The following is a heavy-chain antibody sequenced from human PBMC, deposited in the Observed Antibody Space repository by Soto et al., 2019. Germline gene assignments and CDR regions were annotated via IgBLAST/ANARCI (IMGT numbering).Heavy chain of an antibody. V-gene: IGHV3-53*01. Sequence: GGSLRLSCAVSGFPVTINYMSWVRQAPGKGLEWVSVIYSGGTIYYADSVKGRFTISRDTSKNTLYLQMNSLRGDDTAVYYCHGSGYWGQGTLVTVSS. J-gene: IGHJ4*02. CDR2: IYSGGTI. D-gene: IGHD5-12*01. CDR1: GFPVTINY. CDR3: HGSGY.